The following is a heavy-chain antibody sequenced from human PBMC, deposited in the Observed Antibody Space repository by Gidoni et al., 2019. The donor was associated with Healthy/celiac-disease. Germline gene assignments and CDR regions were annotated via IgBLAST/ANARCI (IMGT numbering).Heavy chain of an antibody. D-gene: IGHD6-19*01. J-gene: IGHJ4*02. CDR1: GFTFSSYG. Sequence: QVQLVESGGGVVQPGRSLRLSCAASGFTFSSYGMHWVRQAPGKGLEWVAVIWYDRSNKYYPDSVKGRFTISRENSKNTLYLQMNSLRAEDTAVYYCARDDGYSSGWYPDYWGQGTLVTVSS. CDR2: IWYDRSNK. CDR3: ARDDGYSSGWYPDY. V-gene: IGHV3-33*01.